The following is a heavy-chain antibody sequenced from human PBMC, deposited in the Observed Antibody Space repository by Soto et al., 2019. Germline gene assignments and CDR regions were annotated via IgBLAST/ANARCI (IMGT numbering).Heavy chain of an antibody. CDR3: ATGTQNFDY. D-gene: IGHD3-10*01. J-gene: IGHJ4*02. CDR1: GFTFTTRA. Sequence: GGSLRLSCAASGFTFTTRAMSWVRQAPGKGLQWVSGISGSGGTTYYADSVKGRLTISRDNSKNMLYLQMNSLRVDDTAVYYCATGTQNFDYWGRGTRVTVSS. CDR2: ISGSGGTT. V-gene: IGHV3-23*01.